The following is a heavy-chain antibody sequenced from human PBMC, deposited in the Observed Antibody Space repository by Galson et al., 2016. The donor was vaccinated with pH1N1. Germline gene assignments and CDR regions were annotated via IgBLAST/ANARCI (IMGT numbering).Heavy chain of an antibody. D-gene: IGHD3-16*01. CDR1: GFTFSNYG. J-gene: IGHJ4*02. V-gene: IGHV3-33*01. CDR3: ARNFGLSGSGRHFDF. CDR2: IWYDGSNK. Sequence: SLRLSCAASGFTFSNYGMHWVRQAPGKGLEWVALIWYDGSNKYYADSVKGRFTISRDNSKNTLYPQMNSLRAEDTAVYYCARNFGLSGSGRHFDFWGQGTLVTVSS.